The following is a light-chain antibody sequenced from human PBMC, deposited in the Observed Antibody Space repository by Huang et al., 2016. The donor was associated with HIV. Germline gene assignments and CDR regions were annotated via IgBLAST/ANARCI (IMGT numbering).Light chain of an antibody. CDR1: QDIGTS. V-gene: IGKV1-13*02. CDR3: QQLHSYPIT. J-gene: IGKJ5*01. CDR2: GAS. Sequence: AVHLTQSPSSLSASVGDTVIISCRASQDIGTSLAWDQHKTGEAPKLLISGASSLQAGVPSRFSGGSAGTDFTLIINDLQTEDFATYYCQQLHSYPITFGQGTRLDIK.